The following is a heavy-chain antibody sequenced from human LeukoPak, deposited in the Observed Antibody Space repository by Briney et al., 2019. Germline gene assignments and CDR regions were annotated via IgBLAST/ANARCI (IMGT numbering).Heavy chain of an antibody. CDR1: GYSISSGYY. V-gene: IGHV4-38-2*01. J-gene: IGHJ4*02. CDR2: LNHSGST. Sequence: PSETLSLTCAVSGYSISSGYYWGWIRQPPGKGLEWIGELNHSGSTNYNPSLKSRVTISVDTSKNQFSLKLSSVTAADSAFYYCARVPGRPAAVFDFWGQGTLVTVSS. D-gene: IGHD2-2*01. CDR3: ARVPGRPAAVFDF.